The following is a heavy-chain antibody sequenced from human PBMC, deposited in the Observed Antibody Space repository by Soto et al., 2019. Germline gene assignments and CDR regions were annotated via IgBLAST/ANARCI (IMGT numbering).Heavy chain of an antibody. CDR1: GYTFTGYY. CDR2: INPNSGGT. J-gene: IGHJ6*02. D-gene: IGHD6-13*01. CDR3: ARDGPLAVAGTYGYYYYGMDV. Sequence: ASVKVSCKASGYTFTGYYMHWVRQAPGQGLEWMGWINPNSGGTNYAQKFQGWVTMTRDTSISTAYMELSRLRSDDTAVYYCARDGPLAVAGTYGYYYYGMDVWGQGTTVTVSS. V-gene: IGHV1-2*04.